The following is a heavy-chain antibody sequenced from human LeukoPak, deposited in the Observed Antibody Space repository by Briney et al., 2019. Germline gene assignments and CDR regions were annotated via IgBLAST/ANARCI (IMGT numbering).Heavy chain of an antibody. J-gene: IGHJ5*02. V-gene: IGHV4-59*01. D-gene: IGHD3-16*01. CDR2: IYYSGSS. CDR1: GGSISGYY. CDR3: AKNDYDYVWGSSLRGWLDP. Sequence: PSETLSLTCTVSGGSISGYYWSWIRQPPGKGLEWIGYIYYSGSSNYNPSLKSRVSISVDTSKNQFSLKLSSVTAADTAVYYCAKNDYDYVWGSSLRGWLDPWGQGTLVTVSS.